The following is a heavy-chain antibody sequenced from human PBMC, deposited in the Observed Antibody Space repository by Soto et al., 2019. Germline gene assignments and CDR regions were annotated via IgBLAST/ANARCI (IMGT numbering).Heavy chain of an antibody. Sequence: PGGSLRLSCAASGFNFDDYYMSWVRQAPGKGLEYIAYISSLNHYNNYADSVKGRFTISIDKARNSLQLQMSSLRSEDTAVYYCVRFVSRRYFASGGGGTLVTVSS. CDR2: ISSLNHYN. J-gene: IGHJ4*02. D-gene: IGHD3-9*01. CDR1: GFNFDDYY. CDR3: VRFVSRRYFAS. V-gene: IGHV3-11*06.